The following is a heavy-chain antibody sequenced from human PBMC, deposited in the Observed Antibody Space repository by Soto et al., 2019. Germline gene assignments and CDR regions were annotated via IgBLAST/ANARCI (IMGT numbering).Heavy chain of an antibody. CDR1: GFTFSDYP. J-gene: IGHJ5*02. CDR2: ISRSGDYT. Sequence: GGSLRLSCPASGFTFSDYPMGWVRQAPGTGLEWVSVISRSGDYTYYADYVQGRFTISRDNSKNTLYLQMNSLRADDTAVYYCAQRPSSIAWFDPWGQGTQVTVSS. D-gene: IGHD6-6*01. V-gene: IGHV3-23*01. CDR3: AQRPSSIAWFDP.